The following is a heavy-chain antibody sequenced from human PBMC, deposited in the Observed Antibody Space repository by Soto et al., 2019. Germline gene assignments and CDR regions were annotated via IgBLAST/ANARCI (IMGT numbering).Heavy chain of an antibody. J-gene: IGHJ6*02. Sequence: EVKLVESGGGLIQPGGSLRLSCAASGFTVRSNYMSWVRQAPGKGLAWVSVIYSGGSTYYADSVKGRFTISRDNSKNTMYLKMNSLRAEDTAVYYCARDIVPDILTGYDYYSGMDVWGQGTTVTVSS. D-gene: IGHD3-9*01. CDR2: IYSGGST. V-gene: IGHV3-53*01. CDR1: GFTVRSNY. CDR3: ARDIVPDILTGYDYYSGMDV.